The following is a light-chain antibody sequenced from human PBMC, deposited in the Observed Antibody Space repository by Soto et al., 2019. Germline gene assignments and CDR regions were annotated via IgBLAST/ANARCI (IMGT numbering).Light chain of an antibody. CDR2: GAS. J-gene: IGKJ4*01. CDR3: QQYYDSPLT. CDR1: QTVADS. V-gene: IGKV3-15*01. Sequence: EIVMTQSPATLSVSPGERSTLSCRASQTVADSLVWYQQKPGQPPRPLIKGASTRATGIPATFSGSGSGTEFTLTISSLQSEDFAVYYCQQYYDSPLTFGGGTKVEIK.